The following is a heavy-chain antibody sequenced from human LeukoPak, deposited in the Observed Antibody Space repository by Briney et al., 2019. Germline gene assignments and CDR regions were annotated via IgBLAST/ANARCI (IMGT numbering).Heavy chain of an antibody. CDR2: IYYSGST. CDR1: GGSISSYY. CDR3: ARLSSGSSSWYDIDY. D-gene: IGHD6-13*01. J-gene: IGHJ4*02. Sequence: SETLSLTCTVSGGSISSYYWSWIRQPPGKGLEWIGYIYYSGSTNYNPSLKSRVTISVDTSKHQFSLKLSSVTAADTAVYYCARLSSGSSSWYDIDYWGQGTLVTVSS. V-gene: IGHV4-59*08.